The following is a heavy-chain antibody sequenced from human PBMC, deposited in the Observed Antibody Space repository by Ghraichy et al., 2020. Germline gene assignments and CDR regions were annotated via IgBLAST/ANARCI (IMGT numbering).Heavy chain of an antibody. Sequence: GGSLRLSCAASGFTFSSYGMHWVRQAPGKGLEWVAFIRYDGSNKYYADSVKGRFTISRDNSKNTLYLQMNSLRAEDTAVYYCAKDLYSSSWETDYWGQGTLATVSS. CDR2: IRYDGSNK. V-gene: IGHV3-30*02. J-gene: IGHJ4*02. CDR3: AKDLYSSSWETDY. D-gene: IGHD6-13*01. CDR1: GFTFSSYG.